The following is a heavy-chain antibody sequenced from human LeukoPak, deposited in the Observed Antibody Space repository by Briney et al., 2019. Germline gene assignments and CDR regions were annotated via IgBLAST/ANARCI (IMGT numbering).Heavy chain of an antibody. CDR1: GGSISSSSYY. V-gene: IGHV4-39*01. CDR2: IYYSGST. J-gene: IGHJ4*02. CDR3: ARHGGTTVTHEAHFDY. D-gene: IGHD4-17*01. Sequence: SETLSLTCTVTGGSISSSSYYWGWIRQPPGKWLEWIGSIYYSGSTYYNPSLKSRVTISVDTSRNQFSLKLRSVTAADTAVYYCARHGGTTVTHEAHFDYWGQGTLVTVSS.